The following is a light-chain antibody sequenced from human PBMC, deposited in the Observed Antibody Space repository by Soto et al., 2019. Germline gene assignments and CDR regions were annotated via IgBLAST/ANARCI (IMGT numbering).Light chain of an antibody. CDR2: GAS. V-gene: IGKV3-20*01. CDR1: QSVSSNF. CDR3: QQYGSSPPRT. Sequence: EIVLTQSPGTLSLSPGERATLSCRASQSVSSNFLTWYQQKPGQAPRLLIYGASSRATGIPDRFSGSGSGTDFTLTISRLEPEDFAVYYCQQYGSSPPRTFGKGTKVEIK. J-gene: IGKJ1*01.